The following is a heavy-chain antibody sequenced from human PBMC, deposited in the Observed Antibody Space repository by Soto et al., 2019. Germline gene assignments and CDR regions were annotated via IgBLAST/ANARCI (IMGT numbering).Heavy chain of an antibody. CDR1: GYTFTSYA. J-gene: IGHJ4*02. V-gene: IGHV1-3*01. CDR2: INAGNGNT. Sequence: SSVKVSCKASGYTFTSYAMHWVHQAPGQRLEWMGWINAGNGNTKYSQKFQGRDTITRDTSASTAYMELSSLRSEDTAVYYCARSIVVVTALDYWGQGTLVTVSS. CDR3: ARSIVVVTALDY. D-gene: IGHD2-21*02.